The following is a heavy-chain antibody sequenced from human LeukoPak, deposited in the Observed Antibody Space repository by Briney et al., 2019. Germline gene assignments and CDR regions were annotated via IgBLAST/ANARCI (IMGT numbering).Heavy chain of an antibody. V-gene: IGHV3-74*01. Sequence: PGGSLRLSCAASGFTFSSYWMHWVRHAPGKGLVWVSRIHSDGSSTSYADSVKGRFTISRDNAKNTLYLQMNSLRAEDTAVYYCARSIAVAGDDYWGQGTLVTVSS. CDR2: IHSDGSST. J-gene: IGHJ4*02. CDR3: ARSIAVAGDDY. D-gene: IGHD6-19*01. CDR1: GFTFSSYW.